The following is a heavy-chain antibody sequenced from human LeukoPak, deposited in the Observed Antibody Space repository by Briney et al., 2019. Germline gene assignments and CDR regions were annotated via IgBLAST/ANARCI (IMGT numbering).Heavy chain of an antibody. D-gene: IGHD3-3*01. CDR3: ARDVTYYDFWSGHKNN. V-gene: IGHV4-30-2*01. J-gene: IGHJ4*02. Sequence: SETLSLTCTVSGGSISSGGYYWSWIRQPPGKGLEWIGYIYHSGSTYYNPSLKSRVTISVDRSKNQFSLKLSSVTAADTAVYYCARDVTYYDFWSGHKNNWGQGTLVTVSS. CDR1: GGSISSGGYY. CDR2: IYHSGST.